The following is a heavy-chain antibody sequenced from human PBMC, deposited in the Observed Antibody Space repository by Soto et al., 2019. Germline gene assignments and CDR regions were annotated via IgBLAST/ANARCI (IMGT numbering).Heavy chain of an antibody. D-gene: IGHD6-19*01. J-gene: IGHJ4*02. Sequence: EVQLLESGGGLVQPGGSLRLSCAASGFTFSSYAMSWVRQAPGKRLEWVSAISGSGGSTYYADSVKGRFTISRDNSKNTLYLQMNSLRAEDTAVYYCAKDPRYSSGWYSFDYWGQGTLVTVSS. CDR3: AKDPRYSSGWYSFDY. CDR2: ISGSGGST. V-gene: IGHV3-23*01. CDR1: GFTFSSYA.